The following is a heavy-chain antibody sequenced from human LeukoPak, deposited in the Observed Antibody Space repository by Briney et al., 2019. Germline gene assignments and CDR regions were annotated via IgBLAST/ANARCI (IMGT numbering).Heavy chain of an antibody. CDR2: IWYDGSNK. CDR1: GFTFSSYG. D-gene: IGHD2-21*02. V-gene: IGHV3-33*01. CDR3: ARDYVAYCGGDCYFFDY. Sequence: GGSLRLSCVASGFTFSSYGMHWVRQAPGKGLEWVAVIWYDGSNKYYADSVKGRFTISRDNSKNTLYLQMNSLRAEDTAVYYCARDYVAYCGGDCYFFDYWGQGTLVTVSS. J-gene: IGHJ4*02.